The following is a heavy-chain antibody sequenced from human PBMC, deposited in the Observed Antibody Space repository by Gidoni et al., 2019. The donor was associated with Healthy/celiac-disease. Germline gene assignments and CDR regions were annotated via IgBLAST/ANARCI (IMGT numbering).Heavy chain of an antibody. Sequence: EVQLVESGGGLVKPGRSLRLSCTASGFTLGDYTMSWFRQAPGKGLEWVGFIRSKAFGGTTEYAASVKGRFTISRDDSNSIAYLQMNSLKTEDTAVYYCSRFCTGGSCFGFWGQGTLVTVSS. D-gene: IGHD2-15*01. CDR2: IRSKAFGGTT. CDR3: SRFCTGGSCFGF. J-gene: IGHJ4*02. CDR1: GFTLGDYT. V-gene: IGHV3-49*05.